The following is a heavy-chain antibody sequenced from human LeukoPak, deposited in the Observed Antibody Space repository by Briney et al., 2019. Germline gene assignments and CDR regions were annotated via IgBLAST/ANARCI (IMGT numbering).Heavy chain of an antibody. CDR1: GFTFSTYE. Sequence: PGGSLRLSCEVSGFTFSTYEMNWVRQAPGKGLEYLAYISNTGTTVYYADSVKGRFTISRDNAKNSLYLQMNSLRAEDTAVYYCARPSSGGSYSGGSYFDYWGQGTLVTVSS. V-gene: IGHV3-48*03. CDR2: ISNTGTTV. D-gene: IGHD1-26*01. J-gene: IGHJ4*02. CDR3: ARPSSGGSYSGGSYFDY.